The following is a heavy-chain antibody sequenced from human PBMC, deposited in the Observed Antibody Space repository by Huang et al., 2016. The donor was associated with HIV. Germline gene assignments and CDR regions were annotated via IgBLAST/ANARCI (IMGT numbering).Heavy chain of an antibody. CDR1: GFTFSNYP. Sequence: QVQLVESGGGVVQPGGSLRLACAASGFTFSNYPMHWVRQAPGKGMEWVEVISNEDGSTTYFADSVKGRFTIARDNSKNTVDLQMSSLRADDTAVFYCARDVLRGLGYFDVWGRGTLVTVSS. CDR3: ARDVLRGLGYFDV. D-gene: IGHD4-17*01. J-gene: IGHJ2*01. CDR2: ISNEDGSTT. V-gene: IGHV3-30-3*01.